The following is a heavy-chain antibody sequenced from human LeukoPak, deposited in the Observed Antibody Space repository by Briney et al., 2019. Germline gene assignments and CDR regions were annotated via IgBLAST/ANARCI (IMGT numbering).Heavy chain of an antibody. J-gene: IGHJ1*01. V-gene: IGHV3-33*01. CDR2: IWYDGSNK. D-gene: IGHD5-24*01. CDR1: GFTFSSYG. CDR3: ARGDGYNDAEYLKH. Sequence: GGSLRLSCAASGFTFSSYGMHWVRQAPGKGREWVAVIWYDGSNKYYGDSVKGRFTISRDNSKKTLYLQMNGLRVEDTAVYYCARGDGYNDAEYLKHWGKGTLVTVS.